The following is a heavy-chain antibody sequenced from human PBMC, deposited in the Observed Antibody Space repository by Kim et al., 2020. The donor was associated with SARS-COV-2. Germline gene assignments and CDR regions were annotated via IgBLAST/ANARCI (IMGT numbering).Heavy chain of an antibody. D-gene: IGHD2-15*01. CDR1: GFTVSDNH. Sequence: GGSLRLSCAASGFTVSDNHMSWVRQAPGKGLEWVSVLYSGGSTDYADSVRGRFTISRDSSKNTLFLQMNSLRAEDTAVYYCARRYCSGGICYTGFDYWGQGTLVTVSS. CDR3: ARRYCSGGICYTGFDY. J-gene: IGHJ4*02. V-gene: IGHV3-53*01. CDR2: LYSGGST.